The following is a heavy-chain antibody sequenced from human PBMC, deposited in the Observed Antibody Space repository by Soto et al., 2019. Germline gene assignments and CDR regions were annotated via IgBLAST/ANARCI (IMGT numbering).Heavy chain of an antibody. V-gene: IGHV3-33*01. J-gene: IGHJ4*02. Sequence: QVQLVESGGGVVQPGRSLRLSCAASGFTFSSYGMHWVRQAPGKGLEWVAVIWYDGSNKYYADSVKGRFTISRDNSKNTLYLQMNSLRAEDTAVYYCARDLGMGGGDCCTDYWGQGTLVTVSS. CDR1: GFTFSSYG. CDR2: IWYDGSNK. D-gene: IGHD2-21*02. CDR3: ARDLGMGGGDCCTDY.